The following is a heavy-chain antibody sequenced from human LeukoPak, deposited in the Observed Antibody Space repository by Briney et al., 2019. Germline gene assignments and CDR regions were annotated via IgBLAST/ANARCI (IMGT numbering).Heavy chain of an antibody. CDR2: ISGNGGNK. J-gene: IGHJ3*02. CDR1: GFTFSTYA. D-gene: IGHD3-22*01. Sequence: PGGSLRLSCSASGFTFSTYAMHWVRQAPGKGLKYVSAISGNGGNKSYSDSVKGRFTISRDNSKNTLYLQMSSLRAVDTAVYYCVKSSGDYFDSSGILYAFDIWGQGTMVTVSS. V-gene: IGHV3-64D*09. CDR3: VKSSGDYFDSSGILYAFDI.